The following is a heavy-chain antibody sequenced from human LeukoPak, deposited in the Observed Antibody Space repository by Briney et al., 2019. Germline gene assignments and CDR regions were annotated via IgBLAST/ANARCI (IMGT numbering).Heavy chain of an antibody. CDR2: ITNSGGDT. Sequence: GGSLRLSCAASGFTFSSFAMNWVRQAPGKGLEWVSAITNSGGDTYYAGSVKGRFTVSRDNSKNTLYLQMNSLRAEDTAIYYCAKDLSYGVSRSFDYWGQGTLVTVSS. D-gene: IGHD3-10*01. CDR3: AKDLSYGVSRSFDY. J-gene: IGHJ4*02. V-gene: IGHV3-23*01. CDR1: GFTFSSFA.